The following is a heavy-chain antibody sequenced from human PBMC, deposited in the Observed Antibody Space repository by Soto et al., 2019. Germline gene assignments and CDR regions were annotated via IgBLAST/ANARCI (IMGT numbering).Heavy chain of an antibody. J-gene: IGHJ4*02. D-gene: IGHD1-26*01. CDR2: IYYSGST. CDR3: ARRGGVGATTYDY. Sequence: SETLSLTCVVSGGSISSGGYSWSWIRQPPGKGLEWIGYIYYSGSTYYNPSLKSRVTISVDTSKNQFSLKLSSVTAADTAVYYCARRGGVGATTYDYWGQGTLVTVSS. V-gene: IGHV4-30-2*03. CDR1: GGSISSGGYS.